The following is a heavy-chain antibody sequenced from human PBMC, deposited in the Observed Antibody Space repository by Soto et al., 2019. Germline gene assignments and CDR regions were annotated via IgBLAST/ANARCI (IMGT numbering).Heavy chain of an antibody. V-gene: IGHV1-2*04. CDR2: INPNSGGT. Sequence: ASVKVSCKASGYTFTGYYMHWVRQAPGQGLEWMGWINPNSGGTNYAQKFQGWVTMTRDTSISTAYMELSRLRSDDTAVYYCARDRGVFLPPPTTVRLLAGMDVWGQGTTVTVSS. CDR1: GYTFTGYY. CDR3: ARDRGVFLPPPTTVRLLAGMDV. D-gene: IGHD4-17*01. J-gene: IGHJ6*02.